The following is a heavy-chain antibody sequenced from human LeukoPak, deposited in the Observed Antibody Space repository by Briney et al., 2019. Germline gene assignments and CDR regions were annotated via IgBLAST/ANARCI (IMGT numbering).Heavy chain of an antibody. V-gene: IGHV4-38-2*02. Sequence: SETLSLTCTVSGYSISSGYYWGWIRQPPGKGLEWIGTIYHSGSSYYNPSLKSRVTVSVDTSKNQFSLNLYSVTAADTAVYYCARLAPGDGRFDPWGQGTLVIVSS. CDR3: ARLAPGDGRFDP. J-gene: IGHJ5*02. CDR1: GYSISSGYY. CDR2: IYHSGSS. D-gene: IGHD2-21*01.